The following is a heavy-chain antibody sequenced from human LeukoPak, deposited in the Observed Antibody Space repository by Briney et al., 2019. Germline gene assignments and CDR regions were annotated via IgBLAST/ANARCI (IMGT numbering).Heavy chain of an antibody. CDR2: ISYDGRNK. V-gene: IGHV3-30*04. CDR3: ARDYDFWDPLDY. D-gene: IGHD3-3*01. Sequence: GGSLRLSCAASGFTFSNYAMHWVRQAPGKGLEWMSVISYDGRNKYFADSVKGRFTLSRDNSKNTLYLQMNNLRAEDTAVYYCARDYDFWDPLDYWGQGTLVTVSS. CDR1: GFTFSNYA. J-gene: IGHJ4*02.